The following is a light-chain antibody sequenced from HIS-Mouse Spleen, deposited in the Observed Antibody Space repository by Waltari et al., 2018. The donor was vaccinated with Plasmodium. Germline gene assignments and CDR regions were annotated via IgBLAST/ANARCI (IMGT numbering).Light chain of an antibody. CDR3: NSRDSSGNHRV. V-gene: IGLV2-8*01. J-gene: IGLJ2*01. Sequence: QSALTQPPSASGSPGQSVTISCTGTSSDVGGYNYVSWNQQHPGKAPKLMIYEVSKRPSGIPDRVSGSSSGNTAALTITGAQAEDEADYYCNSRDSSGNHRVFGGGTKLTVL. CDR2: EVS. CDR1: SSDVGGYNY.